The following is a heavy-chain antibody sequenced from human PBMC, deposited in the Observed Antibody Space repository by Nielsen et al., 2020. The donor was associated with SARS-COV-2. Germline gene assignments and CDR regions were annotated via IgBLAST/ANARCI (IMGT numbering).Heavy chain of an antibody. CDR1: GFTFDDYA. Sequence: GGSLRLSCAASGFTFDDYAMHWVRQAPGKGLEWVSGISWNSGSIGYADSVKGRFTISRDNAKNSLYLQMNSLRAEDTALYYCAKDSSSWYEAFDIWGQGTMVTVSS. D-gene: IGHD6-13*01. CDR3: AKDSSSWYEAFDI. V-gene: IGHV3-9*01. J-gene: IGHJ3*02. CDR2: ISWNSGSI.